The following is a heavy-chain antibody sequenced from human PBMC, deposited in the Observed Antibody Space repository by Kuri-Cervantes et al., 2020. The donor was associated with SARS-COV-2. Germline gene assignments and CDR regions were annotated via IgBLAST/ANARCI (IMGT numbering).Heavy chain of an antibody. J-gene: IGHJ4*02. CDR1: GFTVNSNY. CDR3: ARDNIQGFDY. D-gene: IGHD5-18*01. Sequence: GESLKISCAASGFTVNSNYMSWVRQAPGKGLDWVSVIYSGGSTYYADSVKGRFTISRDNSKNTLYLQMNSLRAEDTAVYYCARDNIQGFDYWGQGTLVTVSS. CDR2: IYSGGST. V-gene: IGHV3-53*01.